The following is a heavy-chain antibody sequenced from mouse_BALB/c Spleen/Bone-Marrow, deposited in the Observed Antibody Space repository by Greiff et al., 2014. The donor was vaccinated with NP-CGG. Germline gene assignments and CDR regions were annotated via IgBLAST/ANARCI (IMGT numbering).Heavy chain of an antibody. J-gene: IGHJ2*01. CDR1: GYRFNSYW. CDR3: ARLGIRSFDY. Sequence: LKESGASVKISCKATGYRFNSYWIEWVKQRPGHGLEWIGEILPGSGSTNFNEKFKGKATFTAYTSSNTAYMQISSLTSEDSAVYYCARLGIRSFDYWGQGTTLTVSS. D-gene: IGHD3-1*01. CDR2: ILPGSGST. V-gene: IGHV1-9*01.